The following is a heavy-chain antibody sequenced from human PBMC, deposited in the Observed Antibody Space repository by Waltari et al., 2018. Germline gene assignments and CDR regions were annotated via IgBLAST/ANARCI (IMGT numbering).Heavy chain of an antibody. Sequence: EVQLVESGGGLVQPGGSLRLSCTASGFTFSRSSMTWVHQPPGNGLEWVSYISSSSSTIYYADSVKGRFTISRDNAKNSLYLQMNSLRAEDTAVYYCAREGQSPYYYDSSGYYFDYWGQGTLVTVSS. V-gene: IGHV3-48*01. CDR1: GFTFSRSS. CDR2: ISSSSSTI. D-gene: IGHD3-22*01. CDR3: AREGQSPYYYDSSGYYFDY. J-gene: IGHJ4*02.